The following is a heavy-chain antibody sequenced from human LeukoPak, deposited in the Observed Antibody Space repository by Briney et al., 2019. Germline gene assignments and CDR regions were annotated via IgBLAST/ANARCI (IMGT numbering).Heavy chain of an antibody. Sequence: GGSLRLSCAASGFTFSSYWMSWVRQAPGKGLEWVANIKQDGSEKYYVDSVKGRFTISRDNAKNSLYLQMNSLRAVDTAVYYCARASYSSGWYVSSYYFDYWGQGTLVTVSS. CDR2: IKQDGSEK. CDR3: ARASYSSGWYVSSYYFDY. CDR1: GFTFSSYW. J-gene: IGHJ4*02. V-gene: IGHV3-7*03. D-gene: IGHD6-19*01.